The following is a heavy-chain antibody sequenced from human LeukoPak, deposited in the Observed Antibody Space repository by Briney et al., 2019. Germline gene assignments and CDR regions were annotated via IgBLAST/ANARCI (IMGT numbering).Heavy chain of an antibody. CDR2: IYYGGST. D-gene: IGHD2-15*01. CDR3: ARVTVVANTPLDY. J-gene: IGHJ4*02. CDR1: GYSISSSYY. Sequence: SETLSLTCTVSGYSISSSYYWDWIRQPPGKGLEWIGSIYYGGSTYYNPSLKSRVTISVDTSKNQISLNLSSVTAADTAFYYCARVTVVANTPLDYWGQGTLVAVSS. V-gene: IGHV4-38-2*02.